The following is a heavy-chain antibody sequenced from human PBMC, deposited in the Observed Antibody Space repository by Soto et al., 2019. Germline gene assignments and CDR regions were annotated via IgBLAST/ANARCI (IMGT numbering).Heavy chain of an antibody. CDR1: GDSIRRSGYY. CDR2: IYYSGNT. J-gene: IGHJ3*02. Sequence: SETLSLTCSVSGDSIRRSGYYWNWIRQHPGKGLEWLGNIYYSGNTYYNASLKSRITIAVDTSKSQFSLKLSSVTAADTAVYYCARDFRDCSGDRCYLGAFDSWGQGTMVTFSS. CDR3: ARDFRDCSGDRCYLGAFDS. V-gene: IGHV4-31*03. D-gene: IGHD2-15*01.